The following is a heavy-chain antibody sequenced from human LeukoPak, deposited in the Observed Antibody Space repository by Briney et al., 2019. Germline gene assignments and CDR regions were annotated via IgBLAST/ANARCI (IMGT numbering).Heavy chain of an antibody. D-gene: IGHD2-2*01. V-gene: IGHV3-23*01. CDR1: GFTFSDYA. CDR3: AKLGCTGTICYANY. Sequence: GGSLRLSCAASGFTFSDYAMTWVRQTPGKGLEWVSVISGGGDSTDYADSMKGRFTISRDNSKNTLYLQMNSPRAEDTALYYCAKLGCTGTICYANYWGQGTLVTVSS. J-gene: IGHJ4*02. CDR2: ISGGGDST.